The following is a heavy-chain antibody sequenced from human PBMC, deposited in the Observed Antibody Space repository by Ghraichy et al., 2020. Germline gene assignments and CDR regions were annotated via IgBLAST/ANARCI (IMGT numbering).Heavy chain of an antibody. Sequence: GGSLRLSCAASGFTFSSYGMHWVRQAPGKGLEWVAVISYDGSNKYYADSVKGRFTISRDNSKNTLYLQMNSLRAEDTAVYYCAARWYLDAFDIWGQGTMVTVSS. V-gene: IGHV3-30*03. D-gene: IGHD4-23*01. CDR2: ISYDGSNK. CDR3: AARWYLDAFDI. J-gene: IGHJ3*02. CDR1: GFTFSSYG.